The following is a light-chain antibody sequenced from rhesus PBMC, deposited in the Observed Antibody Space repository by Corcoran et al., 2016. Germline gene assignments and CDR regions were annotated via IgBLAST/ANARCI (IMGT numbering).Light chain of an antibody. CDR3: QHDYGTPYS. CDR1: ENVNNY. V-gene: IGKV1-74*01. Sequence: DIQMTQSPSSLSASVGDRVTITCRASENVNNYLNWCQQKPGKAPKLLIYKASTLQRGVPSRFSGSGSGTDYTFTISSLQPEDVATYYCQHDYGTPYSFGQGTKVEIK. CDR2: KAS. J-gene: IGKJ2*01.